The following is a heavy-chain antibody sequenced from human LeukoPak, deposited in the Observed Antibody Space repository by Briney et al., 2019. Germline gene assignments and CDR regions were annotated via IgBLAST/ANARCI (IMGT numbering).Heavy chain of an antibody. Sequence: VASVKVSCKASGYTFTSYDINWVRQATGQGLEWMGWMNPNSGNTGYAQKFQGRVTITRNTSISTAYMELSSLRSEDTAVYYCARALLDWDNWFDPWGQGTLVTVPS. V-gene: IGHV1-8*03. D-gene: IGHD3/OR15-3a*01. CDR3: ARALLDWDNWFDP. CDR1: GYTFTSYD. J-gene: IGHJ5*02. CDR2: MNPNSGNT.